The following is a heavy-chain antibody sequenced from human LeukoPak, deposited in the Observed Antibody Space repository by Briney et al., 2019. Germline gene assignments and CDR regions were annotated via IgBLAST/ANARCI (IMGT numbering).Heavy chain of an antibody. Sequence: SETLSLTCTVSGGTISRYFWSWIRQPPGKGLEWIAYIDYSGSTNYNPSLKSRLTISLDASKNQFSLKLSSVTAADTAVYYCARDRRRELLHAFDIWGQGTMVTISS. CDR2: IDYSGST. CDR3: ARDRRRELLHAFDI. J-gene: IGHJ3*02. V-gene: IGHV4-59*01. CDR1: GGTISRYF. D-gene: IGHD1-26*01.